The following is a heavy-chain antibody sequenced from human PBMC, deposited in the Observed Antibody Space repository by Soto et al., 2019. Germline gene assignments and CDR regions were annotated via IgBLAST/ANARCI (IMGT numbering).Heavy chain of an antibody. CDR2: ISSSSSYI. CDR1: GLTFSSYS. Sequence: PGGSLRLSCAASGLTFSSYSMNWVRQAPGKGLEWVSSISSSSSYIYYADSVKGRFTISRDNAKNSLYLQMNSLRAEDTAVYYCAREVGATTCLDYWGQGTLVTVSS. J-gene: IGHJ4*02. V-gene: IGHV3-21*01. CDR3: AREVGATTCLDY. D-gene: IGHD1-26*01.